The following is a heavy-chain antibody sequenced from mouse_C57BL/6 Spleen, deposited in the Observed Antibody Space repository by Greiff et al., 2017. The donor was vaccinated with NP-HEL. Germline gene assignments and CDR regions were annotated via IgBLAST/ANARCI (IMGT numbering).Heavy chain of an antibody. D-gene: IGHD6-1*01. CDR2: INPNNGGT. CDR3: ARWASGWYFDV. V-gene: IGHV1-18*01. CDR1: GYTFTDYN. J-gene: IGHJ1*03. Sequence: VQLKESGPELVKPGASVKIPCKASGYTFTDYNMDWVKQSHGKSLEWIGDINPNNGGTIYNQKFKGKATLTVDKSSSTAYMELRSLTSEDTAVYYCARWASGWYFDVWGTGTTVTVSS.